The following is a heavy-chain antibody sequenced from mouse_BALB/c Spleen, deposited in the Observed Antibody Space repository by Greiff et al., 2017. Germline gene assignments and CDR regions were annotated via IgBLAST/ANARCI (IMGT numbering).Heavy chain of an antibody. CDR2: INPSTGYT. Sequence: LQESGAELAKPGASVKMSCKASGYTFTSYWMHWVKQRPGQGLEWIGYINPSTGYTEYNQKFKDKATLTADKSSSTAYMQLSSLTSEDSAVYYCAREITTNYYAMDYWGQGTSVTVSS. V-gene: IGHV1-7*01. D-gene: IGHD2-4*01. CDR3: AREITTNYYAMDY. CDR1: GYTFTSYW. J-gene: IGHJ4*01.